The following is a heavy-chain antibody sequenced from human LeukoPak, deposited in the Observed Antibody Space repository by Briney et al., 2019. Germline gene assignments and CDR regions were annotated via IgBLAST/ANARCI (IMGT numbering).Heavy chain of an antibody. Sequence: GGSLRLSCAASGFTFSDYYVSWIRQAPGKGLEWVSYISSSGSTIYYADSVKGRFTISRDNAKNSLYLQMNSLRAEDTAVYYCARDRGYGDYIFDYWGQGTLVTVSS. CDR1: GFTFSDYY. V-gene: IGHV3-11*04. D-gene: IGHD4-17*01. J-gene: IGHJ4*02. CDR3: ARDRGYGDYIFDY. CDR2: ISSSGSTI.